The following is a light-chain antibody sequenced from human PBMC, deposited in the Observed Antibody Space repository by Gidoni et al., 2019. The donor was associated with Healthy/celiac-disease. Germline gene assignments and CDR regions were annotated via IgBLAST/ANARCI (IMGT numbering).Light chain of an antibody. Sequence: DIVMTQSPLSLPVTPGEPASISCMSSQSLLRSNGYNYLDWYLQKPGQSPQLLIYLGSNRASGVPDRFSGSGSGTDFTLKISRVEAEDVGVYYCMQALQTPLTFGGGTKVEIK. V-gene: IGKV2-28*01. CDR1: QSLLRSNGYNY. CDR3: MQALQTPLT. CDR2: LGS. J-gene: IGKJ4*01.